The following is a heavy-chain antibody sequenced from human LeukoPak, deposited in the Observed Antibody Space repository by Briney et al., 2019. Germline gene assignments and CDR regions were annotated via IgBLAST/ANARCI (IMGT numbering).Heavy chain of an antibody. D-gene: IGHD4-17*01. J-gene: IGHJ6*02. Sequence: ASVKVSCKASGYTFTSYGISWVRQAPGQGLEWMGWISAYNGNTNYAQKFQGRVTMTRDTSTSTVYMELSSLRPEDTAVYYCARAMGDGDYNYYYYGMDVWGQGTTVTVSS. CDR2: ISAYNGNT. V-gene: IGHV1-18*01. CDR1: GYTFTSYG. CDR3: ARAMGDGDYNYYYYGMDV.